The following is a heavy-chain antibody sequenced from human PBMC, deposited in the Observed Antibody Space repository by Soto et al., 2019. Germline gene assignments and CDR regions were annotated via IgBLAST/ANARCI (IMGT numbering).Heavy chain of an antibody. CDR1: GDSISSGGFP. Sequence: QLQLQESGSGLVETAQTLSLTCIVSGDSISSGGFPWTWIRQSTGKGLEWIGYVYRTGATSYNPSLESRASISVDTSRNQFSLKLWSVTPADSAVYFCARDSYAMSSFALDVWGRGTAVTVSS. CDR3: ARDSYAMSSFALDV. CDR2: VYRTGAT. D-gene: IGHD2-2*01. J-gene: IGHJ6*02. V-gene: IGHV4-30-2*06.